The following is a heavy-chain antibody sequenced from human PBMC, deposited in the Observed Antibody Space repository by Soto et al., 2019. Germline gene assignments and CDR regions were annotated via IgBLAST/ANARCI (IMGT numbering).Heavy chain of an antibody. CDR1: GGSISSGDY. Sequence: SETLSLTCTVSGGSISSGDYWSWIRQHPGKGLEWIGYIYYSGSTYYNPSLKSRVTISVDTSKNQFSLKLSSVTAADTAVYYCAVRKRGVDIVVVPAAGYYYYYGMDVWGQGTTVTVSS. D-gene: IGHD2-2*01. V-gene: IGHV4-31*03. CDR2: IYYSGST. J-gene: IGHJ6*02. CDR3: AVRKRGVDIVVVPAAGYYYYYGMDV.